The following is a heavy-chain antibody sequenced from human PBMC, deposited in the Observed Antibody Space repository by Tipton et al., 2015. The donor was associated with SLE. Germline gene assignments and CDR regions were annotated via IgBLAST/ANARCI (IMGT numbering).Heavy chain of an antibody. J-gene: IGHJ4*02. V-gene: IGHV4-34*01. CDR1: GGSFSVHY. D-gene: IGHD1-1*01. Sequence: GLVKPSETLSLTCAVYGGSFSVHYWSWSWIRQPPGKGLEWIGEIDHSRSTNYSPSLKSRLSISIDNSKNQFSLKLNSVTAADTAGYYCGGGRADLEGASLYYFDYWGQGSLVTVSS. CDR2: IDHSRST. CDR3: GGGRADLEGASLYYFDY.